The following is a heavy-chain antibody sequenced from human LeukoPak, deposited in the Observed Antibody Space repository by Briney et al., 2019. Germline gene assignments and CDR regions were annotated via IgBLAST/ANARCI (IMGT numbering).Heavy chain of an antibody. CDR1: GFTVSSNY. D-gene: IGHD2-15*01. CDR3: AGYCSGGSCYGAPVNYYYGMDV. Sequence: GGSLRLSCAASGFTVSSNYMSWVRQAPGKGLEWVSVIYIGGSTYYADSVKGRFSISRDNLKNTLYLQMNSLRAEDTAVYHCAGYCSGGSCYGAPVNYYYGMDVWGKGTTVTVSS. J-gene: IGHJ6*04. V-gene: IGHV3-66*01. CDR2: IYIGGST.